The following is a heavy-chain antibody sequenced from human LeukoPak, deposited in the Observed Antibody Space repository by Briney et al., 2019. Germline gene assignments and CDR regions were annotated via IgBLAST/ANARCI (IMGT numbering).Heavy chain of an antibody. CDR3: ARERAGGYSSSWYDRWFDP. CDR1: GGSVSSGSYY. D-gene: IGHD6-13*01. CDR2: IYYSGST. V-gene: IGHV4-61*01. Sequence: TSETLSPTCTVSGGSVSSGSYYWSRIRQPPGKGLEWIGYIYYSGSTNYNPSLKSRVTISVDTSKNQFSLKLSSVTAADTAVYYCARERAGGYSSSWYDRWFDPWGQGTLVTVSS. J-gene: IGHJ5*02.